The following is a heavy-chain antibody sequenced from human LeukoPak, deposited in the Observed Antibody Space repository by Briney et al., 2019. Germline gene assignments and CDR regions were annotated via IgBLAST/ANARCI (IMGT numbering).Heavy chain of an antibody. CDR1: GVSISSSNSY. CDR2: IYYSGNT. V-gene: IGHV4-39*07. CDR3: ARRRVYAYSGYGYLDY. J-gene: IGHJ4*02. D-gene: IGHD2-8*01. Sequence: TSETLSLTCTVSGVSISSSNSYWGWIRQPPGKGLEWIGSIYYSGNTYYNASLKSQVSISIDTSKNQFSLKLSSVTAADTAVYYCARRRVYAYSGYGYLDYWGQGTLVTVSS.